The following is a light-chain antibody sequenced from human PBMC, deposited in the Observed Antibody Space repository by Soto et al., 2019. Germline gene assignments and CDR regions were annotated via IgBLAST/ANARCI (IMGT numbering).Light chain of an antibody. J-gene: IGKJ4*01. CDR3: QQYGSPR. V-gene: IGKV3-20*01. CDR1: QSVSSSY. CDR2: GXX. Sequence: EIVWTHSPGTLSLSPGERSTLSCMASQSVSSSYLAXYXXXXXXSXXXLXYGXXXRATGIPDRFSGSGSGTDFTLTISRLEPEDFAVYYCQQYGSPRFGGGTKV.